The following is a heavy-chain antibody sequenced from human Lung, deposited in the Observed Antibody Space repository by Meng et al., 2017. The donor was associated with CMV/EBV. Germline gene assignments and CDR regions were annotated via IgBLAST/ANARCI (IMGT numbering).Heavy chain of an antibody. CDR1: GDRFTGYY. J-gene: IGHJ4*02. CDR2: IDSNSGGT. V-gene: IGHV1-2*05. D-gene: IGHD2-21*01. CDR3: ARSRAYCGSDCQPPDY. Sequence: ASVXVSCKASGDRFTGYYIHWLRQAPGQGLEWMGRIDSNSGGTKYPQKFQGRVSMTRDTSISTAYMELNRLTSDDTVLYYCARSRAYCGSDCQPPDYWGQGTPVTVSS.